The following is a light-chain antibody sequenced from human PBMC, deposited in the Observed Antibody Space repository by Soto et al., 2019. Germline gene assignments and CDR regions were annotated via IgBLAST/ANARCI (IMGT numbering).Light chain of an antibody. CDR3: QHRSYWLGT. CDR1: QSVSIF. Sequence: EIVLTQSPATLSLSPGESATLSCRASQSVSIFLAWYQQISGPTPRLLIYDASSSAPGIPARFSGGGSGTDFTLPISSLEPEDFAVYYCQHRSYWLGTFGHGTKVDIK. CDR2: DAS. J-gene: IGKJ3*01. V-gene: IGKV3-11*01.